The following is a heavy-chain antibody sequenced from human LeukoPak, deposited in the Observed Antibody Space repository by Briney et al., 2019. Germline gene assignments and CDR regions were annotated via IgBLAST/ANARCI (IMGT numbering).Heavy chain of an antibody. V-gene: IGHV1-69*05. J-gene: IGHJ6*03. CDR1: GGTFSSYA. CDR2: IIPIFGTA. Sequence: SVKVSCRASGGTFSSYAISWVRQAPGQGLEWMGGIIPIFGTANYAQKFQGRVTITTDESTSTAYMELSSLRSEDTAVYYCARGGDLGDPHGPGNYYYYMDVWGKGTTVTVSS. D-gene: IGHD3-16*01. CDR3: ARGGDLGDPHGPGNYYYYMDV.